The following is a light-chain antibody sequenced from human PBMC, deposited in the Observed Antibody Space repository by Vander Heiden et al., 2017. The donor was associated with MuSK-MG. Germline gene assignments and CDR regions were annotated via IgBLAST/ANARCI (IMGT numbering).Light chain of an antibody. CDR3: QQRANWPPYT. Sequence: EIVLTQSPATLSLSPGERATLSCRASQSVSSFLAWYQQKPGQAPRLLIYDASNRATGIPVRFSGSGSGTDFTLTISSLEPEAFAVYYCQQRANWPPYTFGQGTKLEI. J-gene: IGKJ2*01. CDR2: DAS. V-gene: IGKV3-11*01. CDR1: QSVSSF.